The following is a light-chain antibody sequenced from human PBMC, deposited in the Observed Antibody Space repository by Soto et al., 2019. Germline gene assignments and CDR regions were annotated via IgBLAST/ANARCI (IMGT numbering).Light chain of an antibody. V-gene: IGLV1-47*01. Sequence: QSVLTQPPSASGTPGQRVTISCSGSSSNIGSNYVYWYQQLPGTPPKLLIYRNNQRPSGVPDRFSGSKSGTSASLAISGLRSEDEADYYCAAWDDSLSGRDVVFGGGTKVTVL. CDR1: SSNIGSNY. J-gene: IGLJ2*01. CDR2: RNN. CDR3: AAWDDSLSGRDVV.